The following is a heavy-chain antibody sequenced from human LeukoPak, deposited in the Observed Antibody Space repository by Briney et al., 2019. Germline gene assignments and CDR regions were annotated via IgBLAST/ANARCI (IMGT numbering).Heavy chain of an antibody. J-gene: IGHJ4*02. CDR3: TGVSRSSWYEY. D-gene: IGHD6-13*01. Sequence: GGSLRSSCAASGFTFSNAWMSWVRQAPGKGLEWVGRIKSKTDGGTPDYAAPVKGRFTISRDDSKSTLYLQMNSLKTEDTAVYYCTGVSRSSWYEYWGQGTLVTVSS. V-gene: IGHV3-15*01. CDR1: GFTFSNAW. CDR2: IKSKTDGGTP.